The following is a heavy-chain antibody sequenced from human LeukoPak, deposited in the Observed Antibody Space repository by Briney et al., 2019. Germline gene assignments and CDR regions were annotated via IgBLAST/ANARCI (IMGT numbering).Heavy chain of an antibody. Sequence: GGSLRLSCAASGFTFSSYGMHWVRQAPGKGLEWVAFIRYDGSNKYYADSVKGRFTLSRDNSKNTLYLQMTSLRAEDTAVYYCAKDFWSWGGPGGIAARPFQFDPWGQGTLVTVSS. CDR2: IRYDGSNK. J-gene: IGHJ5*02. D-gene: IGHD6-6*01. CDR3: AKDFWSWGGPGGIAARPFQFDP. CDR1: GFTFSSYG. V-gene: IGHV3-30*02.